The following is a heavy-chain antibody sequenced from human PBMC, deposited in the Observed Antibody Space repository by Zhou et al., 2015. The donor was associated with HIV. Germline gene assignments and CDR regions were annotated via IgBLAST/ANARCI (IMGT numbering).Heavy chain of an antibody. CDR1: GFTFGDYA. J-gene: IGHJ6*02. Sequence: EVQLVESGGGLVXXXGSLRLSCTASGFTFGDYAMSWFRQAPGKGLEWVGFIRSKAYGGTTEYAASVKGRFTISRDDSKSIAYLQVNSLRTEDTAVYYCTRALRIAAADYYYYYGMDVWGQGTTVTVSS. CDR3: TRALRIAAADYYYYYGMDV. V-gene: IGHV3-49*05. CDR2: IRSKAYGGTT. D-gene: IGHD6-13*01.